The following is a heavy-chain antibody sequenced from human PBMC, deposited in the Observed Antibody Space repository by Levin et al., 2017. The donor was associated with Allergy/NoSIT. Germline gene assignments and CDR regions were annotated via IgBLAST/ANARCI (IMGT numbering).Heavy chain of an antibody. V-gene: IGHV3-23*01. CDR1: GFTFSSYA. CDR2: ISGSGGST. CDR3: AKDRPSGKQWLVRYYYYGMDV. D-gene: IGHD6-19*01. J-gene: IGHJ6*02. Sequence: GESLKISCAASGFTFSSYAMSWVRQAPGKGLEWVSAISGSGGSTYYADSVKGRFTISRDISKNTLYLQMNSLRAEDTAVYYCAKDRPSGKQWLVRYYYYGMDVWGQGTTVTVSS.